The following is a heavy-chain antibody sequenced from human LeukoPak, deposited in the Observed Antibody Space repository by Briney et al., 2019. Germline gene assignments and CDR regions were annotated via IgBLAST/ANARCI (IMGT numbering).Heavy chain of an antibody. CDR3: AREPEARGYYYYYMDV. Sequence: SVKVSCKASGGTFSSYAISWVRQAPGQGLEWMGRIIPIFGTANYAQKFQGRVTITTDESTSTAYMELSSLRSEDTAVYYCAREPEARGYYYYYMDVWGKGTRSPSP. J-gene: IGHJ6*03. CDR2: IIPIFGTA. CDR1: GGTFSSYA. V-gene: IGHV1-69*05.